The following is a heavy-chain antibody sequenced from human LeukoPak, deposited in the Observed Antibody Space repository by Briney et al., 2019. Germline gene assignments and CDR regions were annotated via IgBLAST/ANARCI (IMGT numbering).Heavy chain of an antibody. CDR2: INDSRIT. Sequence: PSETLSLTCAVHGGSFNGYYWSWIRQPPGKGLEWIWGINDSRITKYNPSLKSRVTISVDTSKNQFSLKLNSVTAADTAVYYCARGPPMDYDILVGYYRFDYWGQGTLVTVSS. J-gene: IGHJ4*02. D-gene: IGHD3-9*01. CDR1: GGSFNGYY. CDR3: ARGPPMDYDILVGYYRFDY. V-gene: IGHV4-34*01.